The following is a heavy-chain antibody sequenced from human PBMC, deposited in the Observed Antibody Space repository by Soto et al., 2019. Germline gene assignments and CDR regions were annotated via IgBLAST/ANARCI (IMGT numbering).Heavy chain of an antibody. CDR1: GYTLTELS. D-gene: IGHD3-10*01. Sequence: ASVKVSCKVSGYTLTELSMHWVRQAPGKGLEWMGGFDPEDGETIYAQKFQGRVTMTEDTSTDTAYMELSSLRSEDTAVYYCATSVLLWFGGIYYFDYWGQGTLVTVSS. J-gene: IGHJ4*02. V-gene: IGHV1-24*01. CDR2: FDPEDGET. CDR3: ATSVLLWFGGIYYFDY.